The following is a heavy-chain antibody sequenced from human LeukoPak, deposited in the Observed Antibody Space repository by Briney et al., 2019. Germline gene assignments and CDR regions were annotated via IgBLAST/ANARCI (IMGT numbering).Heavy chain of an antibody. CDR1: GGSFSSYY. D-gene: IGHD5-12*01. V-gene: IGHV4-34*01. CDR3: ARGQGVATYYYYYYGMDV. J-gene: IGHJ6*04. CDR2: INHSGST. Sequence: PSETLSLTCAVYGGSFSSYYWSWIRQPPGKGLEWIGEINHSGSTNYNPSLKSRVTISVDTSKNQFSLKLSSVTAAGTAVYYCARGQGVATYYYYYYGMDVWGKGTTVTVSS.